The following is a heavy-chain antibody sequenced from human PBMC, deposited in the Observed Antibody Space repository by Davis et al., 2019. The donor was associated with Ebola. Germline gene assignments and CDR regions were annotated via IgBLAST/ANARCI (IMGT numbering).Heavy chain of an antibody. CDR1: GFTFSSYE. CDR2: ISTSGSTL. V-gene: IGHV3-48*03. J-gene: IGHJ4*02. Sequence: GESLKISCAASGFTFSSYEMNWVRQAPGKGLEWVSYISTSGSTLYYADSVKGRFTISRDNAKNSLCLQMNSLRAEDTAVYYCAKDGHYYDSSGYYYFDYWGQGTLVTVSS. D-gene: IGHD3-22*01. CDR3: AKDGHYYDSSGYYYFDY.